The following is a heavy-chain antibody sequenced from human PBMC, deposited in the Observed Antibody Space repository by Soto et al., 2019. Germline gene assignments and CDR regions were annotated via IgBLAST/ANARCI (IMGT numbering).Heavy chain of an antibody. V-gene: IGHV4-59*01. CDR1: GGSISSYY. J-gene: IGHJ6*03. D-gene: IGHD5-18*01. CDR2: IYYSGST. CDR3: ARDRHSYGYFTSDYYYYYYYMDV. Sequence: SETLSLTYTVSGGSISSYYWSWIRQPPGKGLEWIGYIYYSGSTNYNPSLKSRVTISVDTSKNQFSLKLSSVTAADTAVYYCARDRHSYGYFTSDYYYYYYYMDVWGKGTTVTVSS.